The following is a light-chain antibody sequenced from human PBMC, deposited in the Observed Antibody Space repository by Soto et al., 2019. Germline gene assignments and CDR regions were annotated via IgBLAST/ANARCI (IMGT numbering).Light chain of an antibody. V-gene: IGLV2-14*01. J-gene: IGLJ3*02. CDR3: SSYTSTSTLGV. CDR1: SSDVGGYNY. CDR2: EVS. Sequence: QSALTQPASVSGSPGQSITISCTGTSSDVGGYNYVSWYQQHPGKAPKLMIYEVSNRPSGVSNRFSASKSGNTASLTISGLQAEHEADYYCSSYTSTSTLGVFGGGTKLTVL.